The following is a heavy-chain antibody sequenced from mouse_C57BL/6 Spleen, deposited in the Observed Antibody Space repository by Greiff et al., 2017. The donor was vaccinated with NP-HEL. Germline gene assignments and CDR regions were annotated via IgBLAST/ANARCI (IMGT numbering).Heavy chain of an antibody. CDR3: ANEDY. CDR1: GYTFTSYW. Sequence: VQLQQPGAELVRPGTSVKLSCKASGYTFTSYWMHWVKQRPGQGLEWIGVIDPSDSYTNYNQKFKGKATLTVDTSSSTAYMPLSSLTSEDSAVYYCANEDYWGQGTTLTVSS. V-gene: IGHV1-59*01. J-gene: IGHJ2*01. CDR2: IDPSDSYT.